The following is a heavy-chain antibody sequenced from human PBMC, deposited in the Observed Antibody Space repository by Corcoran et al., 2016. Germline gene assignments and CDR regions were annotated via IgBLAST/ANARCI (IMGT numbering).Heavy chain of an antibody. CDR1: GGTFSSYA. CDR3: ARDMDIVVVPAANYYYGMDV. V-gene: IGHV1-69*01. Sequence: QVQLVQSGAEVKKPGSSVKVSCKASGGTFSSYAISWVRQAPGQGLEWMGGIIPIFGTANYAQKFQGRVTITADESTSTAYMELSSLRSEDTAVYYCARDMDIVVVPAANYYYGMDVWGQGTTVTVSS. CDR2: IIPIFGTA. J-gene: IGHJ6*02. D-gene: IGHD2-2*03.